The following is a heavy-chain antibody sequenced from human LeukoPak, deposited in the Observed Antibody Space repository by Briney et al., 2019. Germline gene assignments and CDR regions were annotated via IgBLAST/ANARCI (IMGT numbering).Heavy chain of an antibody. Sequence: PGGSLRLSCAASGFTFDNAWMGWVRQAPGKGLEWLGRIRSKADGGTTDYATPVKGRFTFSRDDSESTLYLQMNSLKTEDTAVYHCTTLGSDDYWGQGTLVTVSS. V-gene: IGHV3-15*01. CDR3: TTLGSDDY. CDR1: GFTFDNAW. CDR2: IRSKADGGTT. D-gene: IGHD3-10*01. J-gene: IGHJ4*02.